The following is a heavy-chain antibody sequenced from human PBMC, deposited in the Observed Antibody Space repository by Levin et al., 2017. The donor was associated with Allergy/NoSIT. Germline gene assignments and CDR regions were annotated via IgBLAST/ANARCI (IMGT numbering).Heavy chain of an antibody. V-gene: IGHV4-31*03. CDR3: AGVSSTGGGSNTRGWNFDS. CDR2: IYYSGTT. CDR1: GGSINNGNYY. D-gene: IGHD2-2*01. Sequence: PSETLSLTCIVSGGSINNGNYYWNWIRQHPAKGLEWIGNIYYSGTTSYNPSLKSRATISVDTSTNQFSLKVISVTDADTAVYYCAGVSSTGGGSNTRGWNFDSWGRGYLVTVSS. J-gene: IGHJ4*02.